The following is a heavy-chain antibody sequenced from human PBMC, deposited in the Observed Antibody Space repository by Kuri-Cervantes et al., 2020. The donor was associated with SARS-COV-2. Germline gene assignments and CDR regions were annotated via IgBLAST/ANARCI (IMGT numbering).Heavy chain of an antibody. D-gene: IGHD2-8*02. V-gene: IGHV1-24*01. CDR3: ATSSWRYCTVSTCFPNTPFDS. CDR1: GYTLTELS. Sequence: ASVKVSCKVSGYTLTELSMDWLRQAPGKGLEWMGGFDPEDGETIYAQKFQGRVTMTEDTSTDTAYMELRSLRSDDTAVYYCATSSWRYCTVSTCFPNTPFDSWGQGTLVTVSS. CDR2: FDPEDGET. J-gene: IGHJ4*02.